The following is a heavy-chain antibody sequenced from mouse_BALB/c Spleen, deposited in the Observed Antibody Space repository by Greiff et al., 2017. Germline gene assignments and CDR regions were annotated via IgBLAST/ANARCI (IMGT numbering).Heavy chain of an antibody. D-gene: IGHD2-10*01. Sequence: EVKLMESGGGLVKPGGSLKLSCAASGFTFSDYYMYWVRQTPEKRLEWVATISDGGSYTYYPDSVKGRFTISRDNAKNNLYLQMSSLKSEDTAMYYCARDRGLLRYFDVWGAGTTVTVSS. V-gene: IGHV5-4*02. CDR3: ARDRGLLRYFDV. J-gene: IGHJ1*01. CDR1: GFTFSDYY. CDR2: ISDGGSYT.